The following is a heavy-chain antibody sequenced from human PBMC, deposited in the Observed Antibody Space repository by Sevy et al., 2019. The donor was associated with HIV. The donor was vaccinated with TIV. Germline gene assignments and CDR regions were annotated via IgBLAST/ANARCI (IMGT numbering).Heavy chain of an antibody. J-gene: IGHJ4*02. CDR1: GFTFSSYA. V-gene: IGHV3-23*01. CDR2: ISGSGGST. Sequence: GGSLRLSCAASGFTFSSYAMSWVRQAPGKGLEWVSAISGSGGSTYYADSVKGRFTISRDNSKNTLYLQMNRLRAEDTAVYYCAKDPTYNWNDGGYFDYWGQGTLVTVSS. CDR3: AKDPTYNWNDGGYFDY. D-gene: IGHD1-20*01.